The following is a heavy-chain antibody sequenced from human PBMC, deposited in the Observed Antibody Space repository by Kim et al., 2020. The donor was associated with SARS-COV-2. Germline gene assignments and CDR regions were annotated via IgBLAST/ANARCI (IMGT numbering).Heavy chain of an antibody. V-gene: IGHV3-11*01. CDR2: IISSGAVT. CDR3: AREYFYSMDV. CDR1: GFSFSDYY. Sequence: GGSLRLSCAASGFSFSDYYMTWIRPAPGKGLEWVSNIISSGAVTNYADSVKGRFTTSRDNAKNSLYLQMNNLGVEDTAVYYCAREYFYSMDVWGQGTTVTVSS. J-gene: IGHJ6*02.